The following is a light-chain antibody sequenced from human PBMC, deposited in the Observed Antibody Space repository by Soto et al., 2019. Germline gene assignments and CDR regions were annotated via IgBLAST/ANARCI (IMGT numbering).Light chain of an antibody. CDR1: QDISSF. Sequence: DVPLTQSPSFLSASVGDRVTITCRASQDISSFLAWYRQEPGKAPKLLIYTASTLQSGVPSRCRGSGSGTEFTLTISSLQPEDFASYYCQRLDSDPRTFGPGTKVEIK. V-gene: IGKV1-9*01. CDR3: QRLDSDPRT. J-gene: IGKJ1*01. CDR2: TAS.